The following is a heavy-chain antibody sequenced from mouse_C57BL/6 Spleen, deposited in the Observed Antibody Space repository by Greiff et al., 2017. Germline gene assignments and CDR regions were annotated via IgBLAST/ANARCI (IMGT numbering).Heavy chain of an antibody. V-gene: IGHV1-55*01. J-gene: IGHJ3*01. D-gene: IGHD2-2*01. CDR2: IYPGSGST. Sequence: VQLQQPGAELVKPGASVKMSCKASGYTFTSYWITWVKQRPGQGLEWIGDIYPGSGSTNYNEKFKSKATLTVDTSSSTAYMQLSSLTSEDSAVYYCARSGNGYGGWFAYWGQGTLVTVSA. CDR1: GYTFTSYW. CDR3: ARSGNGYGGWFAY.